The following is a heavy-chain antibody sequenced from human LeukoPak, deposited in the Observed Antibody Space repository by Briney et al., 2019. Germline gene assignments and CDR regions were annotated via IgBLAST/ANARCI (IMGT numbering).Heavy chain of an antibody. CDR3: ARVGEYGSGSYYVY. V-gene: IGHV1-2*06. D-gene: IGHD3-10*01. J-gene: IGHJ4*02. Sequence: ASVKVSCKASGYTFTGYYMHWVRQAPGQGLEWMGRINPNSGGTNYAQKFQGRVTMTRDKSISTAYMELSRLRSDDTAVYYCARVGEYGSGSYYVYWGQGTLVTVSS. CDR1: GYTFTGYY. CDR2: INPNSGGT.